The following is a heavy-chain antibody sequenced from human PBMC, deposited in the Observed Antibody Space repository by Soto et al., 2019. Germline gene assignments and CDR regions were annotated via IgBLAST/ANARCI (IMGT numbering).Heavy chain of an antibody. D-gene: IGHD2-15*01. CDR1: GGSFSGDY. CDR3: ARDRQRGYCTGGSCYSYFDY. Sequence: PSETLSLTCAIYGGSFSGDYWSWIRQPPGMGLEWIGEVDQSGSTNYNPSLKSRVIISGDTSKNQFSLKLNSVTAADTAVYYCARDRQRGYCTGGSCYSYFDYWGQGALVTVSS. CDR2: VDQSGST. V-gene: IGHV4-34*01. J-gene: IGHJ4*02.